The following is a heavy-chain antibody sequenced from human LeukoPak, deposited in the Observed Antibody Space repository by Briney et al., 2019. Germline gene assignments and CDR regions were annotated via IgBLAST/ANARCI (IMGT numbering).Heavy chain of an antibody. CDR3: ARGVEERRGVLIDY. V-gene: IGHV4-59*01. J-gene: IGHJ4*02. D-gene: IGHD3-10*01. Sequence: SETLSLTCTVSGGSISSYYWSWIRQPPGKGLVWVGYIYYSGSTNYNPSLKSRVTISVDTSKNQSSLKLSSVTAADTAVYYCARGVEERRGVLIDYWGQGTLVTVSS. CDR1: GGSISSYY. CDR2: IYYSGST.